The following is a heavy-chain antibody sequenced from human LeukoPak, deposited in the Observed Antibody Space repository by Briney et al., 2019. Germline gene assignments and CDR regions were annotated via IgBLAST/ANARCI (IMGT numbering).Heavy chain of an antibody. CDR2: IYTSGST. V-gene: IGHV4-4*07. Sequence: SETLSLTCTVSGGSISSYYWSWIRQPAGKGLEWIGRIYTSGSTNYNPSLKSRVTMSVDTSKNQFSLKLSSVTAADTAVYYGARDHCSSTSCYTNYWYFDLWGRGTLVTVSS. J-gene: IGHJ2*01. D-gene: IGHD2-2*02. CDR1: GGSISSYY. CDR3: ARDHCSSTSCYTNYWYFDL.